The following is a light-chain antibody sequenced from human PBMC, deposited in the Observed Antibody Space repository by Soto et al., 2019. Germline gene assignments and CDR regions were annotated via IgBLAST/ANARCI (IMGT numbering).Light chain of an antibody. V-gene: IGKV3-15*01. CDR3: EQYNNWPYT. J-gene: IGKJ2*01. CDR2: RAS. Sequence: EIVMTQSPATLSVSPGGSATLSCRASQHVSSNFAWYRQKPGQAPTLLIYRASTRATGIPARFSGSGSGTGFTLAISGLQSEDFAVYDCEQYNNWPYTFGQGTKLEIK. CDR1: QHVSSN.